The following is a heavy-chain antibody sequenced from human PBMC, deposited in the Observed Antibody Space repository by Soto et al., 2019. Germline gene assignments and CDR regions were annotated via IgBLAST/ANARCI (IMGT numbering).Heavy chain of an antibody. Sequence: SETLSLTCTVSGGSISSSSYYWGWIRQPPGKGLEWIGSIYYSGSTYYNPSLKSRVTISVDTSKNQFSLKLSSVTASDTAVYYCAREVIETTASDAFDIWGQGTMVTVSS. CDR3: AREVIETTASDAFDI. J-gene: IGHJ3*02. V-gene: IGHV4-39*02. D-gene: IGHD2-21*01. CDR1: GGSISSSSYY. CDR2: IYYSGST.